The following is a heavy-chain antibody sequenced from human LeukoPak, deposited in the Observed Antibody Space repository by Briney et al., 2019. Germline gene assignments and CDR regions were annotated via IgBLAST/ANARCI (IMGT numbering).Heavy chain of an antibody. D-gene: IGHD2-2*01. CDR3: ARAPRAYCSTTGSCFQDY. CDR1: GGSIGASINSPNW. CDR2: IFHSGST. J-gene: IGHJ4*02. Sequence: SETLSLTCAVFGGSIGASINSPNWWSWVRQPPGKGLEWIGEIFHSGSTNYNPSLKSRVTMSVDKSKNRFSLNLTSVTAADTAVYFCARAPRAYCSTTGSCFQDYWGQGTLVTVSP. V-gene: IGHV4-4*02.